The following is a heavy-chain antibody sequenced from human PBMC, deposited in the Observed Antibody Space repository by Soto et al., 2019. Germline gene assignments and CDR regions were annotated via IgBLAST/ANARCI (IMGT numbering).Heavy chain of an antibody. CDR1: GGSISSYY. CDR3: ARGAERWLPFDY. V-gene: IGHV4-59*01. J-gene: IGHJ4*02. Sequence: PSETLSLTCTVSGGSISSYYWSWIRQPPGKGLEWIGYIYYSGSTNYNPSLRSRVTISVDTPKNQFSLKLSSVTAADTAVYYCARGAERWLPFDYWGQGTLVTVSS. D-gene: IGHD5-12*01. CDR2: IYYSGST.